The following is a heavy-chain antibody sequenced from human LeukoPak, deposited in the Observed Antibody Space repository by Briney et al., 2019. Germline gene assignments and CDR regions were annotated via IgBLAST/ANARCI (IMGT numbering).Heavy chain of an antibody. Sequence: ASVKVPCKASGYTFTSYYMHWVRQAPGQGLEWMGIINPSGGSTSYAQKFQGRVTMTRDTSTSTVYMELSSLRSEDTAVYYCARDLIRADYDILTGYYDYWGQGTLVTVSS. D-gene: IGHD3-9*01. J-gene: IGHJ4*02. CDR2: INPSGGST. V-gene: IGHV1-46*01. CDR1: GYTFTSYY. CDR3: ARDLIRADYDILTGYYDY.